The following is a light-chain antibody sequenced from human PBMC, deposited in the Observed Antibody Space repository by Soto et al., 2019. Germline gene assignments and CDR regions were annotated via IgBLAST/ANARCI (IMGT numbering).Light chain of an antibody. CDR2: GAS. CDR1: QSVSNN. CDR3: QQYNNWWT. J-gene: IGKJ1*01. Sequence: EIVMTQSPATLSVSPGERATLSCRASQSVSNNLAWYQKKPGQAPRLLIYGASTRATGIPARFSGSGSGTEFTLTISSLQSEDFAFYYCQQYNNWWTFHQGTRVDIK. V-gene: IGKV3-15*01.